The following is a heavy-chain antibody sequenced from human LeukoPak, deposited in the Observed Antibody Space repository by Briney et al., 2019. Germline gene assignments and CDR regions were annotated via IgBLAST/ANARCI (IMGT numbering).Heavy chain of an antibody. CDR3: ARDLRLASFDY. J-gene: IGHJ4*02. D-gene: IGHD1-26*01. CDR1: GFTFSNYG. CDR2: IVGSGGST. Sequence: GGSLRLSCAASGFTFSNYGMNWVRQAPGKGLEWVSGIVGSGGSTYYADSVKGRFTISRDNSKSTLFPQMNSLRAEDTAVYYCARDLRLASFDYWGQGTLVTVSS. V-gene: IGHV3-23*01.